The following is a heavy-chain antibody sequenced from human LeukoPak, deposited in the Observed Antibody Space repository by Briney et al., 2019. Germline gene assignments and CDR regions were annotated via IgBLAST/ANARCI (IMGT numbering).Heavy chain of an antibody. V-gene: IGHV1-8*01. Sequence: ASVKVSCKASGNTFTSYDINWVRQATGQGLEWMGWMNPNSGNTGYAQKFQGRVTMTRNTSISTAFMELSSLRSEDTAVYYCARDLSFAAAGTDYYYGMDVWGQGTTVTVSS. D-gene: IGHD6-13*01. CDR1: GNTFTSYD. CDR3: ARDLSFAAAGTDYYYGMDV. J-gene: IGHJ6*02. CDR2: MNPNSGNT.